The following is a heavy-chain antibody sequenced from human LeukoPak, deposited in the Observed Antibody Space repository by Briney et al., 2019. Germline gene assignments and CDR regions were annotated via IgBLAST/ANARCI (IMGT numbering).Heavy chain of an antibody. J-gene: IGHJ4*02. CDR3: ARGPDGGYSYGLSLDY. Sequence: GASVKVSCKASGYTFTSYDINWVRQATGQGLEWMGWMNPNSGNTGYAQKFQGRVTITRNTSISTAYMELSSLRSEDTAVYYCARGPDGGYSYGLSLDYWGQGTLVTVSS. CDR1: GYTFTSYD. V-gene: IGHV1-8*03. D-gene: IGHD5-18*01. CDR2: MNPNSGNT.